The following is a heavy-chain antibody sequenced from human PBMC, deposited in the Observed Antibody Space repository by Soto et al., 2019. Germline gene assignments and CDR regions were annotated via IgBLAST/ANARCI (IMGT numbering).Heavy chain of an antibody. D-gene: IGHD5-12*01. Sequence: SETLSLTCAISGDSVSSNSAAWNWIRQSPSRGLEWLGRTYYRSKWYNDYAVSVKSRITINPDTSKNQFSLQLNSVTPEDTAVYYCARDRTYISYEGSWFDPWGQGTLVTVSS. CDR2: TYYRSKWYN. J-gene: IGHJ5*02. CDR1: GDSVSSNSAA. V-gene: IGHV6-1*01. CDR3: ARDRTYISYEGSWFDP.